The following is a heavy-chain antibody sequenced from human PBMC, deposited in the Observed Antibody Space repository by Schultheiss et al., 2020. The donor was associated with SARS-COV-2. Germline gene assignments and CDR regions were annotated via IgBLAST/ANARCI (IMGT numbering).Heavy chain of an antibody. Sequence: SETLSLTCAVYGGSFSGYYWSWIRQPPGKGLEWIGYIYYSGSTYYNPSLKSRVTISVDTSKNQFSLKLSSVTAADTAVYYCARSSAVVVVAATHWFDPWGQGTLVTVSS. CDR1: GGSFSGYY. CDR3: ARSSAVVVVAATHWFDP. D-gene: IGHD2-15*01. V-gene: IGHV4-34*09. J-gene: IGHJ5*02. CDR2: IYYSGST.